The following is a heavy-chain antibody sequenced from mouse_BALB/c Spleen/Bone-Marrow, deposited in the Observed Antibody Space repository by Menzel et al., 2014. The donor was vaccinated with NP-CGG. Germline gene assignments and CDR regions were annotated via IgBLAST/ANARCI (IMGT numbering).Heavy chain of an antibody. D-gene: IGHD2-3*01. J-gene: IGHJ3*01. CDR2: ILPGSGST. V-gene: IGHV1-9*01. CDR3: ARDGNPPAWFTY. CDR1: GYTFSNYW. Sequence: QVQLQQSGAELMKPGASVKISCKASGYTFSNYWIEWVRQRPGHGLEWIGEILPGSGSTNYNEKFKGRATITAETSSITAYMQLSSLTSEDSAVYYCARDGNPPAWFTYWGHGTLVTVSA.